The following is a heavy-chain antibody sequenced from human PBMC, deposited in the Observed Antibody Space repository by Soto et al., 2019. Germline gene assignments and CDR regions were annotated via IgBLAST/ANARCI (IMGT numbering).Heavy chain of an antibody. CDR3: ARAPETPPIVRVVVPYFFDS. D-gene: IGHD3-16*02. Sequence: PSETLSLTCAVYRGYFSAYYWSWISQRPGQGLEWTGYLYYSGSFYYYPFLQGRVMISSDTSKNQSSLSVSSVTAADTAVYYCARAPETPPIVRVVVPYFFDSWGQGTLVTVSS. J-gene: IGHJ4*02. V-gene: IGHV4-34*11. CDR2: LYYSGSF. CDR1: RGYFSAYY.